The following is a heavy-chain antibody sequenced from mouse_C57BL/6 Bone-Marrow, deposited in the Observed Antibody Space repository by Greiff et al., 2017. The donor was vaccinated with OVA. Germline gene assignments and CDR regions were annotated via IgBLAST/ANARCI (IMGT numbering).Heavy chain of an antibody. Sequence: QVHVKQSGPELVKPGASVKLSCKASGYTFTSYDINWVKQRPGQGLEWIGWIYPRDGSTKYNEKFKGKATLTVDTSSSTAYMELHSLTSEDSAVYFCANGYYGGFAYWGQGTLVTVSA. D-gene: IGHD2-3*01. CDR3: ANGYYGGFAY. J-gene: IGHJ3*01. CDR1: GYTFTSYD. CDR2: IYPRDGST. V-gene: IGHV1-85*01.